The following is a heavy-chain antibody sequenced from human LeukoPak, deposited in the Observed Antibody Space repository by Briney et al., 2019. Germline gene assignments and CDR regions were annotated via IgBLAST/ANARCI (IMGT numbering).Heavy chain of an antibody. J-gene: IGHJ4*02. CDR3: ARGGSGYSYGKIDS. CDR2: ISSSSSYI. V-gene: IGHV3-21*01. CDR1: GFTVSSNY. D-gene: IGHD5-18*01. Sequence: GGSLRLSCAASGFTVSSNYMNWVRQAPGKGLEWVSSISSSSSYIYYADSVKGRFTISRDNAKNSLYLQMNSLRDEDTAVYYCARGGSGYSYGKIDSWGQGILVTVSS.